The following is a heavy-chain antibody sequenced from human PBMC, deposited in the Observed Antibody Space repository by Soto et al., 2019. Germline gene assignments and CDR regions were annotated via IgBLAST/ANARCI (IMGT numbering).Heavy chain of an antibody. V-gene: IGHV1-58*01. Sequence: QMQLVQSGPEVKKPGTSVKVSCKASGFTFTSSAVQWVRQARGQRLEWIGWNVVGSGNTNYGQKFQERVTITRDMSTSTTYLSLSSLRSEDTAVYYCAAAPYYYGPGSYPASFRDYWGQGTLVTVSS. CDR3: AAAPYYYGPGSYPASFRDY. J-gene: IGHJ4*02. CDR1: GFTFTSSA. D-gene: IGHD3-10*01. CDR2: NVVGSGNT.